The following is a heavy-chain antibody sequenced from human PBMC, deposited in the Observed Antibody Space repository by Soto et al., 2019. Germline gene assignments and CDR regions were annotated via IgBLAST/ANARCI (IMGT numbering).Heavy chain of an antibody. CDR2: IIPIFGTA. CDR3: ARDTDDSSGTHFDY. CDR1: GGTFSSYA. J-gene: IGHJ4*02. D-gene: IGHD3-22*01. Sequence: SVKVSCKASGGTFSSYAISWVRQAPGQGLEWMGGIIPIFGTANYAQKFQGRVTITADESTSTAYMELSSLRPEDTAVYYCARDTDDSSGTHFDYWGQGTLVTVSS. V-gene: IGHV1-69*13.